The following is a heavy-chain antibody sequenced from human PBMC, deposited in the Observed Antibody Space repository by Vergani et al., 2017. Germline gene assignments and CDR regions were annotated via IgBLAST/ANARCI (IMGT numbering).Heavy chain of an antibody. V-gene: IGHV4-4*07. CDR2: IYTSGST. J-gene: IGHJ5*02. D-gene: IGHD6-13*01. CDR3: AREIAAAGSGRDNWFDP. CDR1: GGSISSYY. Sequence: QVQLQESGPGLVKPSETLSLTCTVSGGSISSYYWSWIRQPPGKGLEWIGRIYTSGSTNYNPSLKSRVTMSVDTSKNQFSLKLSSVTAADTAVYYCAREIAAAGSGRDNWFDPWGQGTLVTVSS.